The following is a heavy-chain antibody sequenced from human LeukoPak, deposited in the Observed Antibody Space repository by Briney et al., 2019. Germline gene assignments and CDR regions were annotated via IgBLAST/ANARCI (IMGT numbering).Heavy chain of an antibody. J-gene: IGHJ5*02. CDR1: GYTFTGYY. D-gene: IGHD2-2*01. CDR3: ARDEPYCSSASCFNWFDP. V-gene: IGHV1-2*02. CDR2: INPNSGGT. Sequence: GASVKVSCKASGYTFTGYYMHWVRQAPGQGLEWMGWINPNSGGTNYAQKFQGRVTMTRDTSISTAYMELSRLRSDDTAVYYCARDEPYCSSASCFNWFDPWGQGTLVTVSS.